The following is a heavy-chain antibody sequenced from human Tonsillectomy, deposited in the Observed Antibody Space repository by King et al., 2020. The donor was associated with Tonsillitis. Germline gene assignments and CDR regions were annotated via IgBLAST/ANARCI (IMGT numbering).Heavy chain of an antibody. D-gene: IGHD2-2*01. CDR2: IYYSGNT. J-gene: IGHJ6*02. V-gene: IGHV4-61*01. CDR3: ARVYPAADYYYGMDV. CDR1: GGSVSSGSYY. Sequence: VQLQESGPGLVKPSETLSLTCTVSGGSVSSGSYYWSWIRQPPGKGLEWIGYIYYSGNTNYNPSLKSRVTMSVDTSKNQFSLKLSSVTAADTAVYYCARVYPAADYYYGMDVWGQGTPVTVSS.